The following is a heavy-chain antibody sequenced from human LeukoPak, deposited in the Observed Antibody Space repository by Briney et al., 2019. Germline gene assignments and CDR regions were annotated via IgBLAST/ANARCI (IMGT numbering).Heavy chain of an antibody. CDR3: ARGLNYAGSGYYFDS. J-gene: IGHJ4*02. D-gene: IGHD3-22*01. CDR1: GVSITSRNYY. CDR2: IYYNGDT. V-gene: IGHV4-39*07. Sequence: SETLSLTCSVSGVSITSRNYYWLWLRQPPGKGLEWTGSIYYNGDTYYNLSLKSRVTISVDTSKYQCSLRLSSVTAADTAVYYCARGLNYAGSGYYFDSWGPGTVVTVSS.